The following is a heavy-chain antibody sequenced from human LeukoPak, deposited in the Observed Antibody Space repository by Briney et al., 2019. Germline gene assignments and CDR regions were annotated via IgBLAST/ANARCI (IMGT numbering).Heavy chain of an antibody. V-gene: IGHV1-46*01. Sequence: EASVKVSCKASGGTFSSYAISRVRQAPGQGLEWMGIINPSGGSTSYAQKFQGRVTMTRDTSTSTVYMELSSLRSEDTAVYYCARVVGDGYNSDAFDIWGQGTMVTVSS. CDR3: ARVVGDGYNSDAFDI. CDR1: GGTFSSYA. D-gene: IGHD5-24*01. J-gene: IGHJ3*02. CDR2: INPSGGST.